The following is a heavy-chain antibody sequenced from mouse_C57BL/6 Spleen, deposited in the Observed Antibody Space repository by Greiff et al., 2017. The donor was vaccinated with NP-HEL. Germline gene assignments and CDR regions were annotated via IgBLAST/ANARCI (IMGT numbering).Heavy chain of an antibody. CDR2: INPNNGGT. V-gene: IGHV1-26*01. Sequence: EVQLQQSGPELVKPGASVKISCKASGYTFTDYYMNWVKQSHGKSLEWIGDINPNNGGTSYNQKFKGKATLTVDKSSSTAYMELRSLTAEDSAVYYCAQTGTRWDFDVWGTGTTVTVSS. J-gene: IGHJ1*03. D-gene: IGHD4-1*01. CDR3: AQTGTRWDFDV. CDR1: GYTFTDYY.